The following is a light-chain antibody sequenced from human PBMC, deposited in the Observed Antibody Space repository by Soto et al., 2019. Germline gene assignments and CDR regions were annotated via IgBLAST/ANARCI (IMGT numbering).Light chain of an antibody. Sequence: SALTQPRSVSGSPGQSVTISCTGTSSDVGDYNYVSWYQQHPDKAPKLMIYVVSKRPSGVPDRFSGSKSGNTASLTISGLQPEDEADYYCCSYAGSDTYVLFGGGTKLTVL. CDR1: SSDVGDYNY. CDR2: VVS. J-gene: IGLJ2*01. CDR3: CSYAGSDTYVL. V-gene: IGLV2-11*01.